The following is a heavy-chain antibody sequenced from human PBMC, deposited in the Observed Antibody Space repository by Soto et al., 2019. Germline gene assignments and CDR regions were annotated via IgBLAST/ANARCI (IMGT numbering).Heavy chain of an antibody. J-gene: IGHJ2*01. D-gene: IGHD4-17*01. CDR3: ARTVTAGNWYFDL. Sequence: QVQLQESGPGLVKPSETLSLTCTVSGGSISSYYWSWIRQPPGKGLEWIGYIYYSGSTNYNPSLKSRDTISVDTAKNQFSLKLSSVTAADTAVYYGARTVTAGNWYFDLWGRGTLVTVSS. V-gene: IGHV4-59*01. CDR2: IYYSGST. CDR1: GGSISSYY.